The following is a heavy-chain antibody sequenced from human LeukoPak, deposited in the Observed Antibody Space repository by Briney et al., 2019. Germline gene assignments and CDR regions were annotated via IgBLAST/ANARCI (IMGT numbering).Heavy chain of an antibody. CDR2: IKTDGTYT. CDR3: VADLGDYADF. J-gene: IGHJ4*02. CDR1: GFTFSRYW. Sequence: AGGSLRLSCAASGFTFSRYWMPWVRQAPGEGLVWVSRIKTDGTYTSNADSVKGRFTISRDNAKSTLYLQMNSLKVEDMALYYCVADLGDYADFWGQGTLVTVSS. V-gene: IGHV3-74*01.